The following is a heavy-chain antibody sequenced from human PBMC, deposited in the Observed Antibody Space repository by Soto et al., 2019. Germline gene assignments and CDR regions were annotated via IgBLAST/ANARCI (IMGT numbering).Heavy chain of an antibody. CDR3: ARDRLLDY. V-gene: IGHV3-30-3*01. CDR2: ISYDGSNK. Sequence: QVQLVDSGGGVVQPGRSLRLSCAASGFIFSTYAMHWVRQAPGKGLEWVAVISYDGSNKYYADSVKGRFTISRDNSKNTLYLQMNSLRAEDTAVYYCARDRLLDYWGQGTLVTVSS. CDR1: GFIFSTYA. D-gene: IGHD2-15*01. J-gene: IGHJ4*02.